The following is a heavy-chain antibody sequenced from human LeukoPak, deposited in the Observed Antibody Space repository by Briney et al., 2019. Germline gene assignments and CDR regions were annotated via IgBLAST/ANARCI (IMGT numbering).Heavy chain of an antibody. V-gene: IGHV3-30*18. CDR3: AKVRVYCGGDCRAPNYGMDV. J-gene: IGHJ6*02. CDR2: ISYDGSNK. CDR1: GFTFSSYG. Sequence: GGSLRLSCAASGFTFSSYGMHWVRQAPGKGLEWVAVISYDGSNKYYADSVKGRFTISRDNSKNTLYLQMNSLRAEDTAVYYCAKVRVYCGGDCRAPNYGMDVWGQGTTVTVSS. D-gene: IGHD2-21*02.